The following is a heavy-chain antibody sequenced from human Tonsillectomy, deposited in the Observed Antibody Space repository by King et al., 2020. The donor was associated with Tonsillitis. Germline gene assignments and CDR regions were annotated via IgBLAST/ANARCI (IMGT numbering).Heavy chain of an antibody. Sequence: AQLVQSGAEVKKPGASVKVSCKASGYTFNNYYIHWVRQAPGQGLEWMGIINPSGGSTTYAQKFQGRITLTRDTSTSTVHMDLSSLRSEDTAVYYCTRKSLGESRYGAFDYWGQGTLVTVSS. CDR1: GYTFNNYY. J-gene: IGHJ4*02. CDR3: TRKSLGESRYGAFDY. D-gene: IGHD5-18*01. CDR2: INPSGGST. V-gene: IGHV1-46*02.